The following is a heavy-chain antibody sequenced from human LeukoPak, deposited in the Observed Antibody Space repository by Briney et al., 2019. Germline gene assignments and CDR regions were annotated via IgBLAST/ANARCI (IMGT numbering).Heavy chain of an antibody. V-gene: IGHV3-33*08. D-gene: IGHD2-2*01. CDR2: MWYDGSNK. CDR3: ARGDCSSTSCFDY. Sequence: GGSLRLSCAASGFTFSNAWMSWVRQAPGKGLEWVAVMWYDGSNKYYADSVKGRFTISRDNSKNTLYLQMNSLRAEDTAVYYCARGDCSSTSCFDYWGQGTLVTVSS. J-gene: IGHJ4*02. CDR1: GFTFSNAW.